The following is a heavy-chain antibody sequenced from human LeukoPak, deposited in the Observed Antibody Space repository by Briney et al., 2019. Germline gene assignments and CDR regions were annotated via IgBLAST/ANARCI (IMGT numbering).Heavy chain of an antibody. V-gene: IGHV3-23*01. CDR2: ISGGST. CDR1: GFTFSSYA. J-gene: IGHJ3*02. CDR3: AKVDYYDSSGPGAFDI. D-gene: IGHD3-22*01. Sequence: PGGSLRLSCAASGFTFSSYAMSWVRQAPGKGLEWVSAISGGSTYYADSVKGRFTISRDNSKNTLYLQMNSLRAEDTAVYYCAKVDYYDSSGPGAFDIWGQGTMVTVSS.